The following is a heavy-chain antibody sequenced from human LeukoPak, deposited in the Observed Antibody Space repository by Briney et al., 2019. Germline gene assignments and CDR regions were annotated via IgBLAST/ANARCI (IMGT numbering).Heavy chain of an antibody. CDR2: INHSGST. D-gene: IGHD6-13*01. J-gene: IGHJ4*02. CDR1: GGSFSGYY. Sequence: PSETLSLTCAVYGGSFSGYYWSWIRQPPGKGLEWIGEINHSGSTNYNPSLKSRVTISVDTSKNQFSLKLSSVTAADTAVYYCARGVVAAAGTCYFDYWGQGTLATVSS. V-gene: IGHV4-34*01. CDR3: ARGVVAAAGTCYFDY.